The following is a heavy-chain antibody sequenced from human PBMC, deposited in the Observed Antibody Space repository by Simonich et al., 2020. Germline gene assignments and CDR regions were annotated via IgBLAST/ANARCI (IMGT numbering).Heavy chain of an antibody. CDR2: ISSSGSTI. Sequence: EVQLVESGGGLVQPGGSLRLSCAASGFTFSSYEMNWVRQAQGKGLEWVSYISSSGSTIYYADSVKGLFTSSRDNDKNSLYLQMNSLRAEDTAVYYCARDFRLQLVEIGTYYYYGMDVWGQGTTVTVSS. CDR3: ARDFRLQLVEIGTYYYYGMDV. V-gene: IGHV3-48*03. D-gene: IGHD6-6*01. CDR1: GFTFSSYE. J-gene: IGHJ6*02.